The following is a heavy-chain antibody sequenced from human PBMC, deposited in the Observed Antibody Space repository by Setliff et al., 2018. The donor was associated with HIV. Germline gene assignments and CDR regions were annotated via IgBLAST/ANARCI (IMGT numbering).Heavy chain of an antibody. V-gene: IGHV3-7*01. CDR2: IKPDGSEK. CDR3: ARKLRPGHGVDV. J-gene: IGHJ6*02. D-gene: IGHD3-10*01. Sequence: LRLSCAASGFTFSNYWMSWVRQTPGKGLEWVANIKPDGSEKYYVDSVKGRFTISRDNAENSLYLQMNSLRAEDTAIYYCARKLRPGHGVDVWGQGTTVTVSS. CDR1: GFTFSNYW.